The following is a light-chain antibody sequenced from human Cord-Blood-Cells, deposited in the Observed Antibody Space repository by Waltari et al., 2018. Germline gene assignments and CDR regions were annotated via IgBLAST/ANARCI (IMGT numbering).Light chain of an antibody. CDR3: QQSYSTPFT. CDR2: AAP. J-gene: IGKJ3*01. Sequence: DIQMTHSQSSLSASVGDRLTITCRASQSNSSYLNWYQQKPGKAPKLLIYAAPSLQSGIPSRFSGSGYDTDFTVTISRQQPEDFATYNCQQSYSTPFTFSPGTKVDIK. CDR1: QSNSSY. V-gene: IGKV1-39*01.